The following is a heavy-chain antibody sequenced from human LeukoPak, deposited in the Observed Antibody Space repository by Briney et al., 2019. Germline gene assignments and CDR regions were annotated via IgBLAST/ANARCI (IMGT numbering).Heavy chain of an antibody. D-gene: IGHD4/OR15-4a*01. J-gene: IGHJ3*02. CDR1: GGSFSGYY. Sequence: SSETLSLTCAVYGGSFSGYYWSWIRQPPGKGLEWIGEINHSGSTNYNPSLKSRVTISVDTSKNQFSLKLSSVTAADTAVYYCARDANLNQGLGLSADAFDIWGQGTMVTVSS. CDR2: INHSGST. V-gene: IGHV4-34*01. CDR3: ARDANLNQGLGLSADAFDI.